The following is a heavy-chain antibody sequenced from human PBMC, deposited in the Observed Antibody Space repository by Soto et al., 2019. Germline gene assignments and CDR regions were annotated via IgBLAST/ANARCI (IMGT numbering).Heavy chain of an antibody. V-gene: IGHV1-8*01. D-gene: IGHD1-20*01. J-gene: IGHJ5*02. CDR2: VNPSSGNT. CDR1: GYTFTTYD. Sequence: QVQLVQSGAEVKSPGASVKVSCEASGYTFTTYDINWVRQASGQGLEWMGCVNPSSGNTVYAQKFHGSVTMTRDTSISTAYMEWSSLKSDDTAIYYCARAAMYIWNDHWGQGTLVTVSS. CDR3: ARAAMYIWNDH.